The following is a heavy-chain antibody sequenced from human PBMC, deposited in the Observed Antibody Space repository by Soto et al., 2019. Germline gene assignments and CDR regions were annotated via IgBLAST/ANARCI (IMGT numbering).Heavy chain of an antibody. Sequence: ASVKVSCKASGYTFTSYDINWVRQATGQGLEWMGWMNPNSGNTGYAQKLQGRVTMTTDTSTSTAYMELRSLRSDDTAVYYCARVARISTSPSAFDYWGQGTLVTVSS. J-gene: IGHJ4*02. CDR2: MNPNSGNT. CDR1: GYTFTSYD. D-gene: IGHD2-2*01. V-gene: IGHV1-8*01. CDR3: ARVARISTSPSAFDY.